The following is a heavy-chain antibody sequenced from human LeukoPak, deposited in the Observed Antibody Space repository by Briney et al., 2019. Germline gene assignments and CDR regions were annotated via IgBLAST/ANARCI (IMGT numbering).Heavy chain of an antibody. V-gene: IGHV1-18*04. D-gene: IGHD3-10*01. CDR1: GYTFPSYG. J-gene: IGHJ5*02. CDR2: ISAYNGDT. CDR3: ARDRDVEYYGSGSYNNWFDP. Sequence: ASVKVSCKASGYTFPSYGISGVRQAPGQGLEWMGWISAYNGDTNYAQKLQGRVTMTTDTSTSTAYMELRSLRSDDTAVYYCARDRDVEYYGSGSYNNWFDPWGQGTLVTVSS.